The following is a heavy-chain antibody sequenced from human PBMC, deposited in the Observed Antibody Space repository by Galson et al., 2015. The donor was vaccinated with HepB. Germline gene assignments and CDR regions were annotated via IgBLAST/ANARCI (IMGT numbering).Heavy chain of an antibody. CDR1: GGSISSYY. CDR3: AGPDFWSGYSFDI. Sequence: TLSLTCTVSGGSISSYYWSWIRQPPGKGLEWIGYIYYSGSTNYNPSLKSRVTISVDTSKNQFSLKLSSVTAADTAVYYCAGPDFWSGYSFDIWGQGTMVTVSS. CDR2: IYYSGST. D-gene: IGHD3-3*01. J-gene: IGHJ3*02. V-gene: IGHV4-59*08.